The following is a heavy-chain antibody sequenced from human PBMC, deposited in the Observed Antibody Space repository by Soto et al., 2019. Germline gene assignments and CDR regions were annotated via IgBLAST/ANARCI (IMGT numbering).Heavy chain of an antibody. CDR2: ISYDGSNK. CDR3: ATIMITFGGVIALDAFDI. CDR1: GFTFSSYA. D-gene: IGHD3-16*02. Sequence: QVQLVESGGGVVQPGRSLRLSCAASGFTFSSYAMHWVRQAPGKGLEWVAVISYDGSNKYYADSVKGRFTISRDNSKNTLYLQMNSLRAEDTAVYYCATIMITFGGVIALDAFDIWGQGTMVTVSS. J-gene: IGHJ3*02. V-gene: IGHV3-30-3*01.